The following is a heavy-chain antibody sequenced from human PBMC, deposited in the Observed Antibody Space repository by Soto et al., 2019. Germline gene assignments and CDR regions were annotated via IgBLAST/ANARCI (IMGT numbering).Heavy chain of an antibody. V-gene: IGHV4-31*02. CDR1: GGSISSGGYY. CDR2: IYYSGST. CDR3: ARVSSILGYCSSTSCPIDY. Sequence: PSETLSLTCTVSGGSISSGGYYWSWIRQHPGKGLEWIGYIYYSGSTYYNPSLKSRVTISVDTSKNQFSLKLSSVTAADTAVYYCARVSSILGYCSSTSCPIDYWGQGTLVTVSS. D-gene: IGHD2-2*01. J-gene: IGHJ4*02.